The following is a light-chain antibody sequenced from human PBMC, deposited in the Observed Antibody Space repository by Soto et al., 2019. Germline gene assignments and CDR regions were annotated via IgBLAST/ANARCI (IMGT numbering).Light chain of an antibody. CDR2: DAS. CDR1: QRISSS. Sequence: DIVMTQSPATLSVSPGERATLSCRASQRISSSLAWYQQKPGQAPRLLIYDASNRATGIPARFSGSGSGTDFTLTISSLEPEDFAVYYCQQRSNWPPITFGQGTRLEIK. V-gene: IGKV3-11*01. J-gene: IGKJ5*01. CDR3: QQRSNWPPIT.